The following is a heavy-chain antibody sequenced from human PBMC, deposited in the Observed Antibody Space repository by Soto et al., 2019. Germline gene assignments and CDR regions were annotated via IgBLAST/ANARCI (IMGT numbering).Heavy chain of an antibody. J-gene: IGHJ4*02. V-gene: IGHV3-74*03. CDR3: ARGGIGSFDY. Sequence: GGSVRLSCADSGFTFTYYWIHWVRQSPGKGLVWVAHIHSDGATTTYADSVKGRFTISRDNARNTVSLQMNGLRVEDTAVYYCARGGIGSFDYWGQGALVTVSS. CDR1: GFTFTYYW. CDR2: IHSDGATT. D-gene: IGHD3-16*01.